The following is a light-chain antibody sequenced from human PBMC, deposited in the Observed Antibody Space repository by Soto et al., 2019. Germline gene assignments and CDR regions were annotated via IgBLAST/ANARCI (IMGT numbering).Light chain of an antibody. Sequence: IVLTQSPATLSFSPGERATLSCRASQSVSSNLAWYQHKRGQAPRLLIYGASNRATGIPARFSGSGSGTDFTLTISSLEPEELRVHYSTQRSHWRRTSGQGTKLEI. V-gene: IGKV3-11*01. CDR2: GAS. J-gene: IGKJ1*01. CDR3: TQRSHWRRT. CDR1: QSVSSN.